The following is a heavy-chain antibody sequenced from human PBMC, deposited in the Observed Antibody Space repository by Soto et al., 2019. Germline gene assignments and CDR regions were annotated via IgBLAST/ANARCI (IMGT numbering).Heavy chain of an antibody. Sequence: QVQLQESGPGLVEPSQTLSLTCTVSGGSISSAGYYWSWIRQRPGKGLEWIGYIYFCGVTYYNPSLESRVTISVDTSKNQFSLRLSSVTAADTAVYYCARDPWRTPPEAAFDVWGQGTKVTVSS. CDR2: IYFCGVT. J-gene: IGHJ3*01. D-gene: IGHD1-1*01. CDR3: ARDPWRTPPEAAFDV. CDR1: GGSISSAGYY. V-gene: IGHV4-31*03.